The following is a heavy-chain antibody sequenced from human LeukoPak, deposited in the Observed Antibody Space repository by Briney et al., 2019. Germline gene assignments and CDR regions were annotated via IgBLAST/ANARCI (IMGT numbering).Heavy chain of an antibody. D-gene: IGHD1-26*01. CDR1: GFTFSSYW. CDR3: ARSKWELLNYYYYMDV. CDR2: INTDGSST. Sequence: GGSLRLSCAASGFTFSSYWMHWVRQAPGKGLVWVSRINTDGSSTSYADSVKGRFTISRDNAKNTLYLQMNSLRAEDTAVYYCARSKWELLNYYYYMDVWGKGTTVTVSS. V-gene: IGHV3-74*01. J-gene: IGHJ6*03.